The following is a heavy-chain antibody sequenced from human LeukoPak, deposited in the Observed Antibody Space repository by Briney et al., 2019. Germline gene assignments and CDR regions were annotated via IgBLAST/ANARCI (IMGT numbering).Heavy chain of an antibody. V-gene: IGHV4-59*01. Sequence: SETLSLTCTVSGGSISSYHWSWIRQPPGKGLEWIGYIHFTGSTNYNPSLNGRVTISLDTSRNDLSLRLTSVTAADTAVYYCVRENIAVAGTSIRFDPWGQGTLVTVSS. J-gene: IGHJ5*02. CDR2: IHFTGST. CDR3: VRENIAVAGTSIRFDP. D-gene: IGHD6-19*01. CDR1: GGSISSYH.